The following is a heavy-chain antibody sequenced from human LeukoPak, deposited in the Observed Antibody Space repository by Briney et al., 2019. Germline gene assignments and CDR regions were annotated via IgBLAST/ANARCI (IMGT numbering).Heavy chain of an antibody. CDR2: IKSKTDGGTT. Sequence: GGSLRLSCAASGFTFFNYAMSWVRQAPGKGLEWVGRIKSKTDGGTTDYAAPVKGRFTISRDDSKNTLYLQMNSLKTEDTAVYYCTTDLRPPFRRPYDSSGYTYYFDYWGQGTLVTVSS. J-gene: IGHJ4*02. CDR1: GFTFFNYA. V-gene: IGHV3-15*01. CDR3: TTDLRPPFRRPYDSSGYTYYFDY. D-gene: IGHD3-22*01.